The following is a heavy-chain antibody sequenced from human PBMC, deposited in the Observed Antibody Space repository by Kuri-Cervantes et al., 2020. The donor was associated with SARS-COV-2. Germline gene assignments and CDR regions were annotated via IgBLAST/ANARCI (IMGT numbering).Heavy chain of an antibody. CDR3: ARNLIWSGYVQFDY. V-gene: IGHV1-46*01. Sequence: ASVKVSCKASGYSFTSYYMHWVRQAPGQGLEWMGIINPGGGGTSYAQRFQGRVPMTRDTSTTTVYMELSSLRSEDTAVYYCARNLIWSGYVQFDYWGQGTLVTVSS. D-gene: IGHD3-3*01. CDR2: INPGGGGT. J-gene: IGHJ4*02. CDR1: GYSFTSYY.